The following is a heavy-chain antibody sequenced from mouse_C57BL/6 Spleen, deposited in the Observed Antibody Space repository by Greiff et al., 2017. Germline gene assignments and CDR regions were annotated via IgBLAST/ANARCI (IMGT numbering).Heavy chain of an antibody. CDR1: GFNIKDDY. V-gene: IGHV14-4*01. D-gene: IGHD3-1*01. CDR3: TRSGY. CDR2: IDPENGAT. J-gene: IGHJ2*01. Sequence: VQLQQSGAELVRPGASVTLSCTASGFNIKDDYMHWVKQRPEQGLEWIGWIDPENGATEYASKFQDKATITADTSSNTADLQLSSLTSEDTAVYCCTRSGYGGQGTTLTVSS.